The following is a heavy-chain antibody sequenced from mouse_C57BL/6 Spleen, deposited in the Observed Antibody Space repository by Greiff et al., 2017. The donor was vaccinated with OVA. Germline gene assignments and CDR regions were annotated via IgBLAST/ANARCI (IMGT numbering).Heavy chain of an antibody. CDR1: GYTFTSYW. V-gene: IGHV1-55*01. D-gene: IGHD1-1*01. J-gene: IGHJ4*01. Sequence: VQLQQPGAELVKPGASVKMSCKASGYTFTSYWITWVKQRPGQGLEWIGDIYPGSGSNNYNEKFKSKATLTVDTSSSTAYMQLSSLTSEDSAVYYCAREDYGSSYYAMDYWGQGTSGTVSS. CDR2: IYPGSGSN. CDR3: AREDYGSSYYAMDY.